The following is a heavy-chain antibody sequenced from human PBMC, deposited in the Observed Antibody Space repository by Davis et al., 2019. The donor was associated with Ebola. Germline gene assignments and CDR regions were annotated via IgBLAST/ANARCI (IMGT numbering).Heavy chain of an antibody. CDR3: ARGLACGSCYRY. V-gene: IGHV1-8*01. CDR2: MNPNSGNT. D-gene: IGHD2-15*01. Sequence: AASVKVSCKASGYTFTSYDINWVRQATGQGPEWMGWMNPNSGNTGYAQKFQGRVTMTRDTSISTAYMGLTSLRSDDTAVYYCARGLACGSCYRYWGQGTLVTVSS. J-gene: IGHJ4*02. CDR1: GYTFTSYD.